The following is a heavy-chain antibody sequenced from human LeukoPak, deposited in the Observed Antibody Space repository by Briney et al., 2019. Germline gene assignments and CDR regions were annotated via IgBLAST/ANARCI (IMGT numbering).Heavy chain of an antibody. D-gene: IGHD3-22*01. CDR1: GFTFSGYW. V-gene: IGHV3-74*01. CDR3: ARDYFTNYYDSSGYYFAY. J-gene: IGHJ4*02. CDR2: INSDGSST. Sequence: SGGSLRLSCAASGFTFSGYWMHWVRQAPGKGLVWVSRINSDGSSTTCADSVKGRFTISRDNAKNTLYLQMNSLRAEDTAVYYCARDYFTNYYDSSGYYFAYWGQGTLVTVSS.